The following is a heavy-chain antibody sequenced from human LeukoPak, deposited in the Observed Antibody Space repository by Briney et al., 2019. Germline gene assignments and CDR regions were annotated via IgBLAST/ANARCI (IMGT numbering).Heavy chain of an antibody. Sequence: SETLSLTCAVYGGSFSGYYWSWIRQPPGKGLEWIGEINHSGSTNYNPSLKSRVTISVDTSKNQFSLKLSSVTAADTAVYYCARRGGSGRYYNFWYYCYMDVWGKGTTVTISS. D-gene: IGHD3-10*01. CDR1: GGSFSGYY. CDR2: INHSGST. CDR3: ARRGGSGRYYNFWYYCYMDV. J-gene: IGHJ6*03. V-gene: IGHV4-34*01.